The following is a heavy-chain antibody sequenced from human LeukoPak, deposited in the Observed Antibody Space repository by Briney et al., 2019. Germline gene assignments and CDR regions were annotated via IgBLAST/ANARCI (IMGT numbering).Heavy chain of an antibody. D-gene: IGHD3-22*01. Sequence: SVKVSCKASGGTFSSYAISWVRQAPGQGLEWMGGIIPIFGTANYAQKFQGRVTITTDESTSTAYMELSSLRSEDTAVYYCARDRRLIYYDSSGYFSWGQGTLVTVSS. CDR1: GGTFSSYA. CDR3: ARDRRLIYYDSSGYFS. V-gene: IGHV1-69*05. CDR2: IIPIFGTA. J-gene: IGHJ5*02.